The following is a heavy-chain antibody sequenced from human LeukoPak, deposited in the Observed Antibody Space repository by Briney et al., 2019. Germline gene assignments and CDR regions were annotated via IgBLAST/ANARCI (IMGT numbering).Heavy chain of an antibody. CDR2: ISSTSEYV. Sequence: PGGSLSLSCAASGFTFSNYCMNWVRQAPGEGLEWVASISSTSEYVLHSDSLQGRFSISRDNARDSLFLEMNSLRAEDTAIYYCARVPLDIILLYYMDVWGKGTTVTVSS. CDR1: GFTFSNYC. D-gene: IGHD2-21*01. V-gene: IGHV3-21*01. CDR3: ARVPLDIILLYYMDV. J-gene: IGHJ6*03.